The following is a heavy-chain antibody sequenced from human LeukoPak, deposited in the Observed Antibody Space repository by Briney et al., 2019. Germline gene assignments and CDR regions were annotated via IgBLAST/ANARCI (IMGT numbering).Heavy chain of an antibody. J-gene: IGHJ4*02. CDR2: ISSSSNII. CDR1: GFTFSGYA. D-gene: IGHD2-21*01. V-gene: IGHV3-48*02. CDR3: VRDRAYSFDY. Sequence: LGGSLRLSCAASGFTFSGYAMNWVRQAPGKGLEWVSHIYISSSSNIISYADSVEGRFAISRDNAQNSLYLQMNGLRDEDTAVYYCVRDRAYSFDYWGQGILVTVSS.